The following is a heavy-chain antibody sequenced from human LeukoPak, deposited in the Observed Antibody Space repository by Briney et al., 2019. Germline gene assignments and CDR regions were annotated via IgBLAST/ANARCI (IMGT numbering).Heavy chain of an antibody. Sequence: ASVKVSCKVSGYTLTELSMHWVRQAPGKGLEWVGGFDPEDGETIYAQKFQGRVTMTEDTSTDTAYMELSSLRSEDTAVYYCATGSRSGLIGGPTINWFDPWGQGTLVTVSS. V-gene: IGHV1-24*01. CDR2: FDPEDGET. J-gene: IGHJ5*02. CDR1: GYTLTELS. D-gene: IGHD6-6*01. CDR3: ATGSRSGLIGGPTINWFDP.